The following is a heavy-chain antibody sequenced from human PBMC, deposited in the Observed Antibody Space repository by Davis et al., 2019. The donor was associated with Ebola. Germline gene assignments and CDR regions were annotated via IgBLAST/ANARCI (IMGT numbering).Heavy chain of an antibody. CDR1: GFIFSSYA. V-gene: IGHV3-23*01. CDR3: AKQGGSSGWYYFDY. D-gene: IGHD6-19*01. J-gene: IGHJ4*02. CDR2: ISGSGDST. Sequence: GESLKISCAASGFIFSSYAVTWVRQASGQGLEWVSTISGSGDSTYYADSVKGRLTISRDNSKNTLYLQMSSLRAEDTAIYYCAKQGGSSGWYYFDYWGQGTLVTVSS.